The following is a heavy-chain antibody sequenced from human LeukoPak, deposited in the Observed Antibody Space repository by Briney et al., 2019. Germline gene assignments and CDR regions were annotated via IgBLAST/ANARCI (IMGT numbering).Heavy chain of an antibody. CDR2: ISGSGSDI. CDR1: GFTFSDWF. CDR3: ARGHYGLDV. V-gene: IGHV3-11*01. J-gene: IGHJ6*02. Sequence: GGSLRLSCAASGFTFSDWFLSWIRQAPGKGLEWVSYISGSGSDIYHADSVKGRFTTSRDNARKSLYLQMNSLRAEDTAVYYCARGHYGLDVWGQGTTVTVSS.